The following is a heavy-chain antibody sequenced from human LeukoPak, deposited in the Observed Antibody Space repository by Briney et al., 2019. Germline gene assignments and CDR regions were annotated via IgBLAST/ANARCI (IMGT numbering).Heavy chain of an antibody. CDR2: IDSSGIT. V-gene: IGHV4-61*10. D-gene: IGHD6-19*01. CDR3: ATVASGWYPDY. J-gene: IGHJ4*02. CDR1: GASISDNFY. Sequence: SETLSLTCTVSGASISDNFYWSWIRQSAGKGLEWIGYIDSSGITNYNSSLNSRVTISLDTSQNQFSLKLNSVTAADTAVYYCATVASGWYPDYWGQGALVTVAS.